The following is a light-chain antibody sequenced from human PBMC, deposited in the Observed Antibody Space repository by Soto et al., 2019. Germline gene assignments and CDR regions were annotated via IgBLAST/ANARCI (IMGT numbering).Light chain of an antibody. CDR2: DVS. J-gene: IGLJ2*01. V-gene: IGLV2-14*03. CDR1: ISDVGGYNY. Sequence: QSVLTQPASVSGSPGQSITISCTGSISDVGGYNYVSWYQHHPDKAPKLMIYDVSNRSSGVSHRFSGSKSGNTASLTISGLQAEDEADYYCSSYSSSSTLVLFGGGTKLTVL. CDR3: SSYSSSSTLVL.